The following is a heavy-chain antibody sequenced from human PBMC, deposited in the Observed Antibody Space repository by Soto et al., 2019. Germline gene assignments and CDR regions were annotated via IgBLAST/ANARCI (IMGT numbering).Heavy chain of an antibody. Sequence: GGSLRLSCAASGFTFSSYSMNWVRQAPGKGLEWVSSISSSSSYIYYADSVKGRFTISRDNARNSLYLQMNSLRAEDTAVYYCARELSDIVVVPAAMGWFDPWGQGTLVTVSS. CDR1: GFTFSSYS. CDR3: ARELSDIVVVPAAMGWFDP. CDR2: ISSSSSYI. D-gene: IGHD2-2*01. J-gene: IGHJ5*02. V-gene: IGHV3-21*01.